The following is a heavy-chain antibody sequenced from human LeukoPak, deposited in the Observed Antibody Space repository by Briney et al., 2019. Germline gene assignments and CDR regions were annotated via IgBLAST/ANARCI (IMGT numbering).Heavy chain of an antibody. J-gene: IGHJ4*02. CDR2: IHYSGTT. CDR3: ARDSNLEYSSSRGLGR. V-gene: IGHV4-59*12. Sequence: SETLSLTCTVSGDSITDYYWSWIRQPPGKGLQWMGYIHYSGTTHYNPSLKRRVTMSVITSKNQFSLRLTTVTAADTAVYYCARDSNLEYSSSRGLGRWGQGTLVTVSS. D-gene: IGHD6-6*01. CDR1: GDSITDYY.